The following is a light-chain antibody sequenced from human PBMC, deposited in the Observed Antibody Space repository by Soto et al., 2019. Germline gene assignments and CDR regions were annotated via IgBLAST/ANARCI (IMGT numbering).Light chain of an antibody. V-gene: IGKV3-20*01. CDR1: QSITNNY. CDR2: GAS. J-gene: IGKJ5*01. Sequence: ETGLTQSPGTLSLSPGERATLSCRASQSITNNYLAWYQQKPGQAPRLLIYGASSRVTGITDRFSGSGSGTDFTLTISRLEPEDFAVYYCQQYRTSPITFGQGTRLEIK. CDR3: QQYRTSPIT.